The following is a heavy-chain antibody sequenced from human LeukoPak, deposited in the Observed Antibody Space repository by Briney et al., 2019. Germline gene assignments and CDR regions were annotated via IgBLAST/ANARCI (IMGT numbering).Heavy chain of an antibody. CDR2: MNPNSGNT. Sequence: ASVKVSCKASGYTFTSYDINWVRQAPGQGLEWMGWMNPNSGNTGYAQKFQGRVAMTRNTSISTAYMELSSLRSEDTAVYYCARRLGGRLLWFGERKAGYGMDVWGQGTTVTVSS. J-gene: IGHJ6*02. CDR3: ARRLGGRLLWFGERKAGYGMDV. V-gene: IGHV1-8*01. D-gene: IGHD3-10*01. CDR1: GYTFTSYD.